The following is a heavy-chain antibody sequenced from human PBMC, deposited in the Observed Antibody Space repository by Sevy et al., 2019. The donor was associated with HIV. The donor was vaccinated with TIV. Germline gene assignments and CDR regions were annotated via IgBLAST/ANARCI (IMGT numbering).Heavy chain of an antibody. CDR2: IYYSGST. J-gene: IGHJ6*02. V-gene: IGHV4-59*13. Sequence: SETLSLRCTVSGGSISSYYWSWIRQPPGKGLEWIGYIYYSGSTNYNPSLKSRVTISVDTSKNQFSLRLSSVTTADTAVYYCAGDFGAYGDSLYGMDAWGQGTTVTVSS. CDR1: GGSISSYY. CDR3: AGDFGAYGDSLYGMDA. D-gene: IGHD4-17*01.